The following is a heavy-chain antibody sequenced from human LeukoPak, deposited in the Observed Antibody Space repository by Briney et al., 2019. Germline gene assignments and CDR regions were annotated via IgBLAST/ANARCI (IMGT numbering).Heavy chain of an antibody. CDR2: ISSRATTI. J-gene: IGHJ3*02. CDR3: ARDLGDFWSAYHDSFDI. CDR1: GFTFSDYY. V-gene: IGHV3-11*04. Sequence: GGSLRLSCAASGFTFSDYYMSWSRQAPGKGVEGFSHISSRATTIYYANSLKGRFTISRDNAKNPLYLQMNSLRVEDTAVYYCARDLGDFWSAYHDSFDIWGRGTMVTVSS. D-gene: IGHD3-3*01.